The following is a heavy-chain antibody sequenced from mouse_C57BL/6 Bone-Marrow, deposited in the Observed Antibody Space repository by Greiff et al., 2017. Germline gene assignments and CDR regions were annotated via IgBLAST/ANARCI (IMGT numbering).Heavy chain of an antibody. CDR2: IDPEIGDT. CDR1: GFNIKDDY. D-gene: IGHD1-1*02. CDR3: SSFVGNYFDF. Sequence: EVQLQQSGAELVRPGASVKLSCTASGFNIKDDYIHWVKQRPEQGLEWIGWIDPEIGDTEYASKFQGKATITSDTSSNTADLQLSSLTSEDTAVYYCSSFVGNYFDFWGQGTPLTVAS. J-gene: IGHJ2*01. V-gene: IGHV14-4*01.